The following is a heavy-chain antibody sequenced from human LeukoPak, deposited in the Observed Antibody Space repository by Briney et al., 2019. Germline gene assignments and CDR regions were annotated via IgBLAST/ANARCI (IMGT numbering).Heavy chain of an antibody. CDR2: IYHSGST. Sequence: SETLSLTCTVSGGSISSGYYWGWIRQPPGKGLEWIGSIYHSGSTYYNPSLKSRVTISVDTSKNQFSLKLSSVTAADTAVYYCARAYYYDSSGYYYHYWGQGTLVTVSS. V-gene: IGHV4-38-2*02. D-gene: IGHD3-22*01. J-gene: IGHJ4*02. CDR1: GGSISSGYY. CDR3: ARAYYYDSSGYYYHY.